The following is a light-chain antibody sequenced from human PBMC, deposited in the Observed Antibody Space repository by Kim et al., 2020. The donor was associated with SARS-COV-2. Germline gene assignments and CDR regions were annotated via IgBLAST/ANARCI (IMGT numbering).Light chain of an antibody. V-gene: IGLV3-1*01. CDR1: KLGDKY. CDR2: QDS. J-gene: IGLJ2*01. Sequence: SGSPGQTASITGSGDKLGDKYACWYQQKPGQSPVLVIYQDSKRPSGIPERFSGSNSGNTATLTISGTQAMDEADYYCQAWDSSTVVFGGGTQLTVL. CDR3: QAWDSSTVV.